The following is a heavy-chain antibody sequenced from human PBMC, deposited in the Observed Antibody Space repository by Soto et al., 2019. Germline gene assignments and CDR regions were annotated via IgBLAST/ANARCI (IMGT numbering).Heavy chain of an antibody. J-gene: IGHJ4*02. CDR1: GFTLSSYT. V-gene: IGHV3-23*02. CDR2: IGGSGDGS. CDR3: ARAREAALLRSRSNY. Sequence: GGSLRLSCEASGFTLSSYTMNWVGRAPGKGLEWVATIGGSGDGSYYGDSVTGRFTISRDNSKNTVYLQVHSMRAQETALYYFARAREAALLRSRSNYWGQGTLVTVSS. D-gene: IGHD2-21*02.